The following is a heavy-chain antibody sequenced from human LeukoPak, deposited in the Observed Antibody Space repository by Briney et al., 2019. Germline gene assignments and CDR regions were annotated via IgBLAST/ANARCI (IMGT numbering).Heavy chain of an antibody. Sequence: GGSLRLSCAASGFTFNTYGMSWVRQAPGKGLEWVSGISGSGGATYYADSVKGRFTISRDNSKNTMYLQMNGLRAEDTAVYYCAKRIQSAMAMGYWGQGTLVTVSS. CDR3: AKRIQSAMAMGY. CDR2: ISGSGGAT. V-gene: IGHV3-23*01. CDR1: GFTFNTYG. D-gene: IGHD5-18*01. J-gene: IGHJ4*02.